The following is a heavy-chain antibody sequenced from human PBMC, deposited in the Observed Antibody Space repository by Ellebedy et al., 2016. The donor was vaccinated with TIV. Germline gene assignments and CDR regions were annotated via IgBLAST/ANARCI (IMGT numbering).Heavy chain of an antibody. J-gene: IGHJ4*02. V-gene: IGHV3-48*01. D-gene: IGHD3-3*01. Sequence: GESLKISCAASGFTFSSYAMNWVRQAPGKGPEWVAYISSDITTKHYADSVKGRFTISRDNAKNSLYLQMNSLRAEDTAIYYCARVLRFLEWLPNDYWGQGTLVTVSS. CDR1: GFTFSSYA. CDR2: ISSDITTK. CDR3: ARVLRFLEWLPNDY.